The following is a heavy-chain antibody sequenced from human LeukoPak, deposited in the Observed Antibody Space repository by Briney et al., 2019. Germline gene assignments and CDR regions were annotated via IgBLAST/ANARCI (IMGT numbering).Heavy chain of an antibody. D-gene: IGHD5-24*01. V-gene: IGHV1-2*02. CDR3: ARCGEMATISSCYFDY. J-gene: IGHJ4*02. Sequence: GASVKVSCKASGYTFTGYYMHWVRQAPGQGLEWMGWINPNSGGTNYAQKFQGRVTMTRDTSISTAYMELSRLRSDDTAVYYCARCGEMATISSCYFDYWGQGTLVTVSS. CDR1: GYTFTGYY. CDR2: INPNSGGT.